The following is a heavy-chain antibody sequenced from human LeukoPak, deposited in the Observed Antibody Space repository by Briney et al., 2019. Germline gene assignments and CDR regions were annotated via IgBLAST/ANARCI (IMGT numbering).Heavy chain of an antibody. Sequence: GSLRPSCAASGFTFSSYATHWVRQAPGKGLEWVAVISYDGSNKYYADSVKGRFTISRDNSKNTLYLQMNSLRAEDTAVYYCARDFRSPLAADWGQGTLVTVSS. D-gene: IGHD2-15*01. CDR3: ARDFRSPLAAD. V-gene: IGHV3-30*04. J-gene: IGHJ4*02. CDR2: ISYDGSNK. CDR1: GFTFSSYA.